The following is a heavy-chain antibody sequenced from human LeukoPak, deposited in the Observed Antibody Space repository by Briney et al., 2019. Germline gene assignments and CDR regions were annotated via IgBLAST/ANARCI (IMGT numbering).Heavy chain of an antibody. V-gene: IGHV3-11*04. Sequence: GGSLRLSYAASGFTFSDYYMSWIRQAPGKGLEWVSYISSSGSTIYYADSVKGRFTISRDNSKNTLYLQMNSLRAEDTAVYYCARGRITMVRGVPENWFDPWGQGTLVTVSS. CDR3: ARGRITMVRGVPENWFDP. D-gene: IGHD3-10*01. J-gene: IGHJ5*02. CDR2: ISSSGSTI. CDR1: GFTFSDYY.